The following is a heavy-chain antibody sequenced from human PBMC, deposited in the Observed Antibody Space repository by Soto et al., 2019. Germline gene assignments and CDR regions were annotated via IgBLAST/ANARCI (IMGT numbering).Heavy chain of an antibody. J-gene: IGHJ4*02. CDR1: AYTFTSYG. CDR2: ITAYNGNT. Sequence: ASVKVSCKASAYTFTSYGFSWVRQAPGQGLEWMGWITAYNGNTKYAQKLQGRVTMTTDTSTSTAYMELRSLRSDDTAVYYCARASHPYYYDSSGFDYWGQGTLVTVSS. D-gene: IGHD3-22*01. CDR3: ARASHPYYYDSSGFDY. V-gene: IGHV1-18*01.